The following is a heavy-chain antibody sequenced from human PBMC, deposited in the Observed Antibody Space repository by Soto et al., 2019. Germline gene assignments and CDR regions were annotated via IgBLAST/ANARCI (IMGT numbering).Heavy chain of an antibody. CDR2: INTDGSST. J-gene: IGHJ4*02. CDR1: GFVFSSDW. D-gene: IGHD4-17*01. CDR3: GRDRTADQHYFAY. Sequence: PGGSLRLSCAASGFVFSSDWMHWVRQAPGKGLVWVSRINTDGSSTAYADSVKGRFTISRDNAKNTLHLQMNSLRAEDTAVYYCGRDRTADQHYFAYWGQGIMATVSS. V-gene: IGHV3-74*01.